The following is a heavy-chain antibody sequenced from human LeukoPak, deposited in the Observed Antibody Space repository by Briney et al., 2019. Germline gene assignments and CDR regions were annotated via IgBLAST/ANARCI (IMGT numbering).Heavy chain of an antibody. V-gene: IGHV4-39*07. CDR3: ARDQVPQFYGSGSSPLSDY. CDR1: GGSISSSTYY. J-gene: IGHJ4*02. D-gene: IGHD3-10*01. CDR2: IYYSGST. Sequence: SETLSLTCSVSGGSISSSTYYWGWIRQPPGKGLEWIGSIYYSGSTYYNPSLKSRVTISIDTSKNQFSLKLSSVTAADTAVYYCARDQVPQFYGSGSSPLSDYWGQGTLVTVSS.